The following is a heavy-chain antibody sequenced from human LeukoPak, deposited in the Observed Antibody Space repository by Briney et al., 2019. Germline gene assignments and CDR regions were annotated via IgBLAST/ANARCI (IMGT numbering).Heavy chain of an antibody. D-gene: IGHD6-13*01. Sequence: PGGSLRLSCAASGFTFSSYSMNWVRQAPGKGLEWVSYISSSSSTIYYADSVKGRFIISRDNAKNSLYLQMNSLRAEDTAVYYCARDEYSSSLVSDYWGQGTLVTVSS. J-gene: IGHJ4*02. CDR2: ISSSSSTI. CDR1: GFTFSSYS. CDR3: ARDEYSSSLVSDY. V-gene: IGHV3-48*01.